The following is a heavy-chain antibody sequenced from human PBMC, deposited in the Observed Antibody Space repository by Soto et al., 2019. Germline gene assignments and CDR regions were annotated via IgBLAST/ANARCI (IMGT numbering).Heavy chain of an antibody. CDR3: ARARLELRTYYYYYGLDV. Sequence: QVQLVRSGAEVMQPGSSVKVSCKASAGAFSSYAISWVRQAPGQGLEWLGVIIPIFDTSNYAQEFQGRVRITADKSTRTAYMELSSLKSEDTAIYYCARARLELRTYYYYYGLDVWGQGTTVTVSS. CDR2: IIPIFDTS. V-gene: IGHV1-69*06. CDR1: AGAFSSYA. J-gene: IGHJ6*02. D-gene: IGHD1-7*01.